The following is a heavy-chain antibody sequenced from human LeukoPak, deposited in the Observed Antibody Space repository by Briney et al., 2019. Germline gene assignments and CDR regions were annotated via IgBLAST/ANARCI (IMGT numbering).Heavy chain of an antibody. Sequence: GGSLRLPCAASGFTFSDSHLSGTPQAPGKGREWLSQISGSADTIYYADSVRGRFPISTDNGKSSIYLEMNRMRAEDTAVYYCTRDQLIATRDYYDYYMDVWGQGTTVTVSS. V-gene: IGHV3-11*01. CDR2: ISGSADTI. CDR1: GFTFSDSH. D-gene: IGHD2-21*01. CDR3: TRDQLIATRDYYDYYMDV. J-gene: IGHJ6*02.